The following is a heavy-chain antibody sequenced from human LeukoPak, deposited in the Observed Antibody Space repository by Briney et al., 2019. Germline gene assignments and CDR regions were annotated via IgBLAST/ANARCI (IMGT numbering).Heavy chain of an antibody. V-gene: IGHV4-34*01. D-gene: IGHD3-10*01. J-gene: IGHJ5*02. Sequence: SETLSLTCAVYGGSFSGYYWSWIRQPPGKGLEWIGETNHSGSTNYNPSLKSRVTISVDTSKNQFSLKLSSVTAADTAVYYCARCRGGWFDPWGQGTLVTVSS. CDR2: TNHSGST. CDR1: GGSFSGYY. CDR3: ARCRGGWFDP.